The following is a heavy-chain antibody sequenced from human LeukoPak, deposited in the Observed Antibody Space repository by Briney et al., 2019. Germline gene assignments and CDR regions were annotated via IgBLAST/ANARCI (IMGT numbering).Heavy chain of an antibody. CDR1: GYTFTSYY. CDR2: INPSGGST. CDR3: ARDSPITMVRGVISRGNYYYYYMDV. V-gene: IGHV1-46*01. D-gene: IGHD3-10*01. J-gene: IGHJ6*03. Sequence: ASVKVSCKASGYTFTSYYVHWVRQAPGQGLEWMGIINPSGGSTSYAQKFQGRVTMTRDTSTSTVYMELSSLRSEDTAVYYCARDSPITMVRGVISRGNYYYYYMDVWGKGTTVTISS.